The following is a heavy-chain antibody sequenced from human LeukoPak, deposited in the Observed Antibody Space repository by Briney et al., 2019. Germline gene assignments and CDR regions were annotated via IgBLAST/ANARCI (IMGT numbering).Heavy chain of an antibody. J-gene: IGHJ4*02. V-gene: IGHV3-64*02. CDR3: TRGSGPLYFDF. CDR1: GFSLRSYA. Sequence: GGSLRLSCAASGFSLRSYAIHWVRQAPVKGLEYVSAMSHDGGTTYYADSVKGRFTVSRHNSRNMVYLQMGGLRAEDMAVYYCTRGSGPLYFDFWGQGTQVTVSS. CDR2: MSHDGGTT. D-gene: IGHD6-19*01.